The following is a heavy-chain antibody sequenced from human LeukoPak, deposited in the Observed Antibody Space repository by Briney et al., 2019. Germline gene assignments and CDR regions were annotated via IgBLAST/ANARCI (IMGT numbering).Heavy chain of an antibody. CDR3: ARGGGLDV. V-gene: IGHV3-7*03. J-gene: IGHJ6*02. CDR1: GFIFSNYA. Sequence: GGSLRLSCAASGFIFSNYAMSWARQAPGKGLEWVASINHNGNVSYYVDSVKGRFTISRDNAKNSLYLQMSNLRAEDTAVYFCARGGGLDVWGRGATVTVSS. D-gene: IGHD3-16*01. CDR2: INHNGNVS.